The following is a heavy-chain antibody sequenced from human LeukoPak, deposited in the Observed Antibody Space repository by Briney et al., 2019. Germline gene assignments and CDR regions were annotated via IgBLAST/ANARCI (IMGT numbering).Heavy chain of an antibody. CDR2: RGYDGSNT. CDR1: GITFNSYG. D-gene: IGHD5-24*01. Sequence: PGGSLKLPFAASGITFNSYGKHWVRQDPAKRLERVAVRGYDGSNTYYADSVRGRFTISRDNSKNTLYLQMNSLRAEDTAVYYCARDRAGYKTLIDYWGQGTLVTVSS. CDR3: ARDRAGYKTLIDY. J-gene: IGHJ4*02. V-gene: IGHV3-33*01.